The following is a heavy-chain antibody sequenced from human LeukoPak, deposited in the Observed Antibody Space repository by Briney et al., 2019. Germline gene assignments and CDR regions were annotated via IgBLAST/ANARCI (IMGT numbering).Heavy chain of an antibody. D-gene: IGHD2-21*02. J-gene: IGHJ4*02. V-gene: IGHV3-23*01. CDR1: GFTFGSYA. CDR2: ISGSGGST. CDR3: AKDRCGDSPCYYFDY. Sequence: PGGSLRLSCAASGFTFGSYAMSWVRQAPGKGLEWVSAISGSGGSTYSADSVKGRFTISRDNSKNTLYLQMNSLRAEDTAVYYCAKDRCGDSPCYYFDYWGQGTLVTVSS.